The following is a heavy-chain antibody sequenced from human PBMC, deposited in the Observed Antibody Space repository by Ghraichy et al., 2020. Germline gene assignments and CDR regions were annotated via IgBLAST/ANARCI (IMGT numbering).Heavy chain of an antibody. Sequence: ESLNISCTVSGGSISSYYWSWIRQPPGKGLEWIGYIYYSGSTNYNPSLKSRVTISVDTSKNQFSLKLSSVTAADTAVYYCARARYNWNYVNAFDIWGQGTMVTVSS. D-gene: IGHD1-7*01. CDR1: GGSISSYY. J-gene: IGHJ3*02. CDR2: IYYSGST. V-gene: IGHV4-59*01. CDR3: ARARYNWNYVNAFDI.